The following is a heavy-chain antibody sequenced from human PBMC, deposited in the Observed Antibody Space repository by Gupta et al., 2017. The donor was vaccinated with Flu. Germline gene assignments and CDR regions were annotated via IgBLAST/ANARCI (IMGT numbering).Heavy chain of an antibody. CDR2: MNSYGNA. CDR3: ARRRIYGEWGVAIS. Sequence: SGDDWGWIRQPPGKRLEWIARMNSYGNASYNTSIKNGRRIAVENTNSRFALMVGSGTAADSGVYYCARRRIYGEWGVAISWGQGIQVTVSS. D-gene: IGHD1-26*01. CDR1: SGDD. J-gene: IGHJ5*02. V-gene: IGHV4-39*01.